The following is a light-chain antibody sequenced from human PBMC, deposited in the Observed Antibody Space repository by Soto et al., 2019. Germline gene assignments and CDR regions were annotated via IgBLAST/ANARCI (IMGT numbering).Light chain of an antibody. V-gene: IGKV1-5*03. Sequence: DIQITHSRTTLCSCLLDIVSITCRASQTISSWLAWYQQKPGKAPKLLIYKASTLKSGVPSRFSGSGSGTDFTLTISCLQSEDFATYYCQQYYSFPRTFGQGTKVDI. J-gene: IGKJ1*01. CDR1: QTISSW. CDR2: KAS. CDR3: QQYYSFPRT.